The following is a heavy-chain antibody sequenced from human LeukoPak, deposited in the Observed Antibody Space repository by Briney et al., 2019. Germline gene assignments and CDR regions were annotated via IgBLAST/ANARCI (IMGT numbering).Heavy chain of an antibody. V-gene: IGHV5-51*01. CDR1: GYSFISYW. Sequence: GEALQISCKGSGYSFISYWIGWGRQMPGKGREWMGIIYPGDSDTRYSPSFQGQVTISVDKSISTAYLQWSSLKASDTAMYYCARGEYYSDYWGQGTLVTVSS. D-gene: IGHD2/OR15-2a*01. CDR2: IYPGDSDT. CDR3: ARGEYYSDY. J-gene: IGHJ4*02.